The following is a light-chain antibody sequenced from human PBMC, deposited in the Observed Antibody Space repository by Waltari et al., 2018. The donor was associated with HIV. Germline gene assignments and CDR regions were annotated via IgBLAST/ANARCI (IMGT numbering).Light chain of an antibody. Sequence: EIVMTQSPAPLSVSPGETVPPSCRASQTICVNLACYQQRHAQPPRYPIYGAASRESGIPARFSGRGSGTDFSLTITSLESDDSAVYYCQQYLDWPPWTFGQGTKVEI. CDR1: QTICVN. CDR3: QQYLDWPPWT. V-gene: IGKV3D-15*01. CDR2: GAA. J-gene: IGKJ1*01.